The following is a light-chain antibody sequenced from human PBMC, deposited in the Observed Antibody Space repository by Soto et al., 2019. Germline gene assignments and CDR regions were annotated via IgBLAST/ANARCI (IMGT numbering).Light chain of an antibody. J-gene: IGKJ1*01. V-gene: IGKV3-20*01. CDR3: QQYGSSPAT. CDR2: GAS. Sequence: EIVLTQSPGSLSLSPGERATLSCRASQSVSSSYSAWYQQKPGQAPRLLIYGASSRAIGIPDRFSGSGSGTDFTLTISRLEPEEFAVYYCQQYGSSPATFGQGTKVEIK. CDR1: QSVSSSY.